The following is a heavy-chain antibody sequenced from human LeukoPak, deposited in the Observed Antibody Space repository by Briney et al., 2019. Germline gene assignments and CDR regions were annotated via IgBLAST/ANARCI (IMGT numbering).Heavy chain of an antibody. CDR3: VDYGSGSYYRGGY. CDR1: GFTFSSYA. V-gene: IGHV3-23*01. J-gene: IGHJ4*02. Sequence: GGSLRLSCAASGFTFSSYAMGWVRQAPGKGLEWVSAISGSGGSTYYADSVKGRFTISRDNSKNTLYLQMNSLRAEDTAVYYCVDYGSGSYYRGGYWGQGTLVTVSS. D-gene: IGHD3-10*01. CDR2: ISGSGGST.